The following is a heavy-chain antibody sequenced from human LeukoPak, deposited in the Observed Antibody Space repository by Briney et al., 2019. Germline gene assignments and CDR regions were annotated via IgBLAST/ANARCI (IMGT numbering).Heavy chain of an antibody. CDR3: AKDRGNNWNDVGDY. Sequence: RRSLRLSCAASGFTFSSYGMHWVRQAPGKGLEWVAVISYDGSNKYYADSVKGRFTISRDNSKNTLYLQMNSLRAEDTAVYYCAKDRGNNWNDVGDYWGQGTLVTVSS. CDR1: GFTFSSYG. CDR2: ISYDGSNK. D-gene: IGHD1-20*01. J-gene: IGHJ4*02. V-gene: IGHV3-30*18.